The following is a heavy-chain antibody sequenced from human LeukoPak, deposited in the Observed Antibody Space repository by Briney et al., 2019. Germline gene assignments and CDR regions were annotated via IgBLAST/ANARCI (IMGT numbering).Heavy chain of an antibody. CDR2: IKQDGSEQ. J-gene: IGHJ5*02. V-gene: IGHV3-7*01. CDR3: AREETDP. Sequence: GGSLRLSCAASGFTFSNFWITWVRQAPGKGLEWVANIKQDGSEQYYVDSVKGRFTISRDNAKNSLYLQMNSLRAEDTAVYYCAREETDPWGQGTLVTVSS. CDR1: GFTFSNFW.